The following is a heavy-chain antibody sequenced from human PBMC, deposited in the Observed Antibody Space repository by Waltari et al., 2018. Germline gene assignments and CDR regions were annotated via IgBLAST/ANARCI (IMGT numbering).Heavy chain of an antibody. Sequence: QVQLVQSGAEVKKPGASVKVSCKASGYTFTSYGISWVRQAPGQGLEWMGWISAYNGNTNYAQKLQGRVTMTTDTSTSTAYMELRSLRSDDTAVYYCARDGRYCTNGVCIGWFDPWGQGTQVTVSS. CDR2: ISAYNGNT. CDR1: GYTFTSYG. CDR3: ARDGRYCTNGVCIGWFDP. J-gene: IGHJ5*02. V-gene: IGHV1-18*01. D-gene: IGHD2-8*01.